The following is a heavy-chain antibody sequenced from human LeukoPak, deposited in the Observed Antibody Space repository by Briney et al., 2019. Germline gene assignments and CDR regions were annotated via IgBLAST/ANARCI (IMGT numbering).Heavy chain of an antibody. V-gene: IGHV3-73*01. J-gene: IGHJ4*02. CDR1: GFTFSGSG. D-gene: IGHD6-13*01. Sequence: GGSLKLSCAASGFTFSGSGMHWVRQASGKWLELVGRIRTKANSYATAYAASVKGRFTVSRHGSKNAAYLQMNSLITEDTAVYYCTRVLEAADTGPVNFDYWGQGTLVTVSS. CDR2: IRTKANSYAT. CDR3: TRVLEAADTGPVNFDY.